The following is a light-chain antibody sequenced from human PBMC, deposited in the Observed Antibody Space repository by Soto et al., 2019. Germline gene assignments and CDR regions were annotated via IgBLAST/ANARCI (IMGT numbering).Light chain of an antibody. J-gene: IGKJ5*01. CDR1: QSVSSN. V-gene: IGKV3-15*01. CDR2: GAS. Sequence: EIVMTQSPATLSVSPGERATLSCRASQSVSSNLAWYQQKPGQAPRLLIYGASTRATGIPARFSGSGSGTEFTLNISSLQSDYFATYYCQQVNSYPITFGQGTRLEIK. CDR3: QQVNSYPIT.